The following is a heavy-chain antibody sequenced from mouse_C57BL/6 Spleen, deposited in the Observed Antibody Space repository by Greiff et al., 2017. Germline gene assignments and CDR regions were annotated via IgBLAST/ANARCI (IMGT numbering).Heavy chain of an antibody. D-gene: IGHD1-1*02. CDR3: AREDYGSHFDY. CDR2: IYPRSGST. CDR1: GYTFTSYG. J-gene: IGHJ2*01. Sequence: VQLQQSGAELARPGASVKLSCKASGYTFTSYGISWVKQRTGQGLEWIGEIYPRSGSTYYNEKFKGKATLTADKSSSTAYMELRSLTSEDSAVYFCAREDYGSHFDYWGQGTTLTVSS. V-gene: IGHV1-81*01.